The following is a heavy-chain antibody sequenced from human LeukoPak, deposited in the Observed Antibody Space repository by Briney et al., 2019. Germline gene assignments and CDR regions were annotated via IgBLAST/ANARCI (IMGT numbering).Heavy chain of an antibody. J-gene: IGHJ4*02. D-gene: IGHD6-19*01. CDR2: ISSSGSAI. V-gene: IGHV3-48*03. Sequence: GGSLRLSCAASGFTFSSYEMNWVCQAPGKGLEWVSYISSSGSAIYYADSVKGRFTISRDNAKNSLYLQMNSLRAEDTAVYYCARVARGGPVAGTFDYWGQGTLVTVSS. CDR3: ARVARGGPVAGTFDY. CDR1: GFTFSSYE.